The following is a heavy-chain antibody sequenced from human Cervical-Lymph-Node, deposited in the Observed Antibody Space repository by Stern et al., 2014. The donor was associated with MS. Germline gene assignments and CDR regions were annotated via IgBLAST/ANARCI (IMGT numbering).Heavy chain of an antibody. CDR3: AREDYGDYVGYFDY. D-gene: IGHD4-17*01. CDR1: GFNFRSYA. CDR2: ISYDGSNK. V-gene: IGHV3-30-3*01. Sequence: DQLVESGGGVVQPGRSLRLSCAASGFNFRSYAMHWVRQAPGKGLEWVSVISYDGSNKFYADSVKGRFTISRDISKNTLFLEMNTLRPEDTAVYYCAREDYGDYVGYFDYWGQGTLVTVSS. J-gene: IGHJ4*02.